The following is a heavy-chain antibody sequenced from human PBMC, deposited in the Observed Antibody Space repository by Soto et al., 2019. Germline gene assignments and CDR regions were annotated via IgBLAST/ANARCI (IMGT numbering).Heavy chain of an antibody. Sequence: QVQLEQSGAEVKKPGSSVKVSCKASGGTFRNSAISWVRQAPGQGLEWMGGIMPIFRTPDYAQKFQGRVTMTXDXTTSTAYMELSGLRSDDTAVYYCARDNDRPQLGGNYYYILDVWGQGTTVTVSS. J-gene: IGHJ6*02. CDR3: ARDNDRPQLGGNYYYILDV. D-gene: IGHD1-1*01. CDR1: GGTFRNSA. V-gene: IGHV1-69*05. CDR2: IMPIFRTP.